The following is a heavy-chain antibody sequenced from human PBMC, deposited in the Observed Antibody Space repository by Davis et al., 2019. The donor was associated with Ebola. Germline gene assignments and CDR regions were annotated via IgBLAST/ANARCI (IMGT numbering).Heavy chain of an antibody. Sequence: GESLKISCAASGFSFSNHYMSWIRQAPGKGLEWLSYISSRSSYTNYADSVKGRFTISRDNAKNSLFLQMNSLGADDTAVYYCAREGYYYYGFDVWGQGTTVTVSS. CDR1: GFSFSNHY. V-gene: IGHV3-11*06. CDR2: ISSRSSYT. CDR3: AREGYYYYGFDV. J-gene: IGHJ6*02.